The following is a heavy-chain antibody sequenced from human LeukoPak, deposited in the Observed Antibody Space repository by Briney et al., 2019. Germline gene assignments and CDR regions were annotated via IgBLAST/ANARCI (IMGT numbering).Heavy chain of an antibody. J-gene: IGHJ4*02. CDR2: ISAYNGNT. Sequence: ASVKVSCKASGYTFTSYGISWVRQAPGQGLEWMGWISAYNGNTNYAHKLQGRFTMTTDTSTSTAYMELRSLRSDDTAVYYCARDRGGRGYLSYWGQATLVTVSS. D-gene: IGHD5-18*01. CDR3: ARDRGGRGYLSY. CDR1: GYTFTSYG. V-gene: IGHV1-18*04.